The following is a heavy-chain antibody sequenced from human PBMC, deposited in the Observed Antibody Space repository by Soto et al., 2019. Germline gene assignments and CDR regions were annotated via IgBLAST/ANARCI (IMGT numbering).Heavy chain of an antibody. D-gene: IGHD3-10*01. V-gene: IGHV4-31*03. CDR2: IYYSGST. J-gene: IGHJ5*02. CDR1: GGSISSGCYY. CDR3: ARAAGSLYNWFDP. Sequence: SETLSLTCTVSGGSISSGCYYWSWIRQPPGKGLEWIGYIYYSGSTYYNPSLKSRVTISVDTSKNQFSLKLSSVTAADTAVYYCARAAGSLYNWFDPWGQGTLVTVSS.